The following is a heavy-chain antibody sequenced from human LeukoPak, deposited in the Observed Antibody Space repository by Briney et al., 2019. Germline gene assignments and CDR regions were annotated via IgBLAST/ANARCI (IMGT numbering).Heavy chain of an antibody. D-gene: IGHD2-2*01. CDR1: GYTFTSYG. V-gene: IGHV1-18*01. CDR3: ARDRPPQGTAAIVDYYYYMDV. CDR2: ISAYSGNT. Sequence: GASVKVSCKASGYTFTSYGISWVRQAPGQGREWMGWISAYSGNTDDAQKLQGRVTMTTDTSTSTAYMQLSSLRSEDTPEYYCARDRPPQGTAAIVDYYYYMDVWGKGTTVTVSS. J-gene: IGHJ6*03.